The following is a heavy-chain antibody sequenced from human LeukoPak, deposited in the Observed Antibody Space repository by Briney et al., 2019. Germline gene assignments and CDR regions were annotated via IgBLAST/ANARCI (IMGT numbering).Heavy chain of an antibody. J-gene: IGHJ3*02. V-gene: IGHV1-18*01. Sequence: AAVRVSSKPSVYTFRNYGIGWVRQAPRQGGEWMGWITAGNGNTNYPQKLQGRVTMTTDTSTSTAYMELRSLTSDDTAVYFCARDSARGYSYGYNAFDIWGQGTMVTVSS. CDR2: ITAGNGNT. CDR3: ARDSARGYSYGYNAFDI. D-gene: IGHD5-18*01. CDR1: VYTFRNYG.